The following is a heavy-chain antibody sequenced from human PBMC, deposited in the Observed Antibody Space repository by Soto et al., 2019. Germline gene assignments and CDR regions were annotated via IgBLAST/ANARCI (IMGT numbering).Heavy chain of an antibody. Sequence: SETLSLTCTVSGGSIDSDDYYWTWIRQSPGKGLEWIGYIYSSGRTSYNPSLESRLTISSDTSKNQFSLHLNSVSAADTAVYFCARDRGNSHDFFDYWGQGTLVTVSS. V-gene: IGHV4-30-4*01. J-gene: IGHJ4*02. CDR2: IYSSGRT. D-gene: IGHD1-1*01. CDR3: ARDRGNSHDFFDY. CDR1: GGSIDSDDYY.